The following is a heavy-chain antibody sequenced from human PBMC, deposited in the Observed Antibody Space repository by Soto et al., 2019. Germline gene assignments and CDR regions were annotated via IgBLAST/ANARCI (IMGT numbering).Heavy chain of an antibody. CDR3: ARRRITIFGVVIRYFDY. J-gene: IGHJ4*02. CDR2: INHSGST. Sequence: PSETLSLTCAVYGGSFSGYYWSWIRQPPGKGLEWIGEINHSGSTNYNPSLKSRVTISVDTSKNQFSLKLSSVTAADTAVYYCARRRITIFGVVIRYFDYWGQGTLVTVSS. V-gene: IGHV4-34*01. D-gene: IGHD3-3*01. CDR1: GGSFSGYY.